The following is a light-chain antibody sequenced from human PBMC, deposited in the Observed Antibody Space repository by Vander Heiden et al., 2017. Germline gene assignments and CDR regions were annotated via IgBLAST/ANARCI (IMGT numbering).Light chain of an antibody. J-gene: IGKJ3*01. CDR2: WAS. CDR1: QSVLYSSNNKNY. Sequence: DIVMTQSPDSLAVSLGERATINCKSSQSVLYSSNNKNYLAWYQQKPGQPPKLLIYWASTRESGVPDRFSGSGSGTDFTLTISSLQADDVAVYYCQQDDYSLLTFVHGTKVDLK. CDR3: QQDDYSLLT. V-gene: IGKV4-1*01.